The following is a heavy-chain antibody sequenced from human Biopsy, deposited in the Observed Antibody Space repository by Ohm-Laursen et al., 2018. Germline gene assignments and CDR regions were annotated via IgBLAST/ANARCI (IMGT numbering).Heavy chain of an antibody. V-gene: IGHV4-59*01. J-gene: IGHJ5*01. D-gene: IGHD3-3*01. Sequence: GTLPLTCTVSGESMGTYYWSWIRQPPGKVMEWIASIYYSGTTHKNPSLKSRVTISVDTSQGLLSLDLSSVTAADTAVYYCARVRGGFLEWFDYWGQGTLVTVSS. CDR1: GESMGTYY. CDR3: ARVRGGFLEWFDY. CDR2: IYYSGTT.